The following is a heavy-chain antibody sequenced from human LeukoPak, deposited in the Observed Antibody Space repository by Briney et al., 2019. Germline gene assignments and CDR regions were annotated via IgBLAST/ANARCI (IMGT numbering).Heavy chain of an antibody. CDR1: GFAFSTAW. J-gene: IGHJ1*01. Sequence: GGSLRLSCAASGFAFSTAWMHWVRQAPGKGLEWVGRVKSKADGGTTDYAAFVKGRFAISRDDSRNTVDLQLDSLQNEDTAVYYCSADWPGDGDYSLDVWGLGTLVIVSS. D-gene: IGHD4-17*01. CDR3: SADWPGDGDYSLDV. V-gene: IGHV3-15*01. CDR2: VKSKADGGTT.